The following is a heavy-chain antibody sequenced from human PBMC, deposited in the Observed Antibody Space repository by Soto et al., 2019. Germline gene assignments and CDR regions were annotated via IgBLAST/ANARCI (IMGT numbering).Heavy chain of an antibody. J-gene: IGHJ5*02. CDR3: ARYGVVVPAEKGLNGFDP. D-gene: IGHD2-2*01. CDR1: GYSFTSYW. V-gene: IGHV5-10-1*01. CDR2: IDPSDSYT. Sequence: GESLKISCKGSGYSFTSYWISWVRQMPGKGLEWMGRIDPSDSYTNYSPSFQGHVTISADKSISTAYLQWSSLKASDTAMYYCARYGVVVPAEKGLNGFDPWGQGTLVTVSS.